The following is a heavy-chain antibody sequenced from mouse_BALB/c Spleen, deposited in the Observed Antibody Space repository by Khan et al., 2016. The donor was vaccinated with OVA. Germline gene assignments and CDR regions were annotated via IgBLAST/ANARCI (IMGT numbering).Heavy chain of an antibody. J-gene: IGHJ3*01. CDR3: SPEWGPLFPS. CDR1: GYTFTDYN. V-gene: IGHV1-77*01. Sequence: QVQKKEAGAELARPGASVKLSCKASGYTFTDYNINWVKQRTGQGLEWIGEIYPGSNNTYYNEKFKGKATLTADKSSSTAYMQLSSLTSEDSAVSFWSPEWGPLFPSWGQGPLVTVSA. CDR2: IYPGSNNT.